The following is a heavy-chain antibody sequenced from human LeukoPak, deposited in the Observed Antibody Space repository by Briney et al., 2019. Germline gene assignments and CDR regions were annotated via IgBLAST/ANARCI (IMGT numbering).Heavy chain of an antibody. CDR3: ARTHHIVGATLPGGSWWFDP. CDR2: IYPRDSDT. CDR1: GYSFTSYW. Sequence: GESLKISCKGSGYSFTSYWIGWVRQVPGKGLEWMGIIYPRDSDTRYSPSFQGQVTISADKSISTAYLQWSSLKASDTAMYYCARTHHIVGATLPGGSWWFDPWGQGTLVTVSS. V-gene: IGHV5-51*01. D-gene: IGHD1-26*01. J-gene: IGHJ5*02.